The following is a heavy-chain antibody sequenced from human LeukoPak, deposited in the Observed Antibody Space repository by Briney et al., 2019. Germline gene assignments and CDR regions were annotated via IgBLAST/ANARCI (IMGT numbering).Heavy chain of an antibody. J-gene: IGHJ4*02. CDR1: GGSISSSSYY. Sequence: SETLSLTCTVSGGSISSSSYYWGWIRQPPGKGLEWLGSIYYSGSTYYNPSLKSRVTISVDTSKNQFSLKLSSVTAADTAVYYCARQLRNYDILTGYSYYFDYWGQGTLVTVSS. CDR3: ARQLRNYDILTGYSYYFDY. V-gene: IGHV4-39*01. D-gene: IGHD3-9*01. CDR2: IYYSGST.